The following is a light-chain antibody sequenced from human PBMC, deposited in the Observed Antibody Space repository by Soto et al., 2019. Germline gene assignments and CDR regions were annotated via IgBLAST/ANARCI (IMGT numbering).Light chain of an antibody. J-gene: IGKJ4*01. Sequence: DIVMIQSPLSLPVTPVEPASISCXSIQXLLNSNGYIYLEGFLQKPRQSPQLLIYLGSNRASGGPERFSGSGSGTDFTLKISRVEAEDVGVDYCMQALQTPLTFGGGTKVDIK. CDR2: LGS. CDR1: QXLLNSNGYIY. V-gene: IGKV2-28*01. CDR3: MQALQTPLT.